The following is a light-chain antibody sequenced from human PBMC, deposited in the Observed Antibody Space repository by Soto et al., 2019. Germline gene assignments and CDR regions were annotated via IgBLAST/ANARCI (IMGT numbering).Light chain of an antibody. CDR3: QQYGSLSWT. J-gene: IGKJ1*01. Sequence: DIVLTQSPGTLSLSPGERATLSCGASQSVSSNYLAWYQQKPGQAPRLLIHGASTRATGVLDRFSGSGSGTDFTLTISRLEPEDFAVYHCQQYGSLSWTFGQGTKVDIK. CDR2: GAS. CDR1: QSVSSNY. V-gene: IGKV3-20*01.